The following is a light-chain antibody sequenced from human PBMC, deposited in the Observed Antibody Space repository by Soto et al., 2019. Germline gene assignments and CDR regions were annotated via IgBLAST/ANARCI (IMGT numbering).Light chain of an antibody. CDR1: SSDVGGYVY. V-gene: IGLV2-8*01. CDR2: EVN. CDR3: SSYAGTNIYVV. J-gene: IGLJ2*01. Sequence: QSALTQPPSASGSPGQSVTISCTGTSSDVGGYVYVSWYQQYPGKAPKLIIYEVNKRTSGVPDRFSGSKFGNTASLTVSGLQAEDEADYYCSSYAGTNIYVVFGGGTKVTVL.